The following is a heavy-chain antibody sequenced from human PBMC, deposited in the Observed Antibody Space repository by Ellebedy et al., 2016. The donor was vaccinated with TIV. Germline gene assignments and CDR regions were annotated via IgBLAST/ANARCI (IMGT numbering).Heavy chain of an antibody. J-gene: IGHJ4*02. V-gene: IGHV3-7*03. CDR1: GFTFSSYA. D-gene: IGHD3-16*01. CDR3: AADASGSFGDY. Sequence: PGGSLRLSCAASGFTFSSYAMTWVRQAPGKGLELVANIKQDGSEKGYVDSVKGRFTISRDNAKNSLYLQMNSLRAEDTAVYYCAADASGSFGDYWGQGTLVTVSS. CDR2: IKQDGSEK.